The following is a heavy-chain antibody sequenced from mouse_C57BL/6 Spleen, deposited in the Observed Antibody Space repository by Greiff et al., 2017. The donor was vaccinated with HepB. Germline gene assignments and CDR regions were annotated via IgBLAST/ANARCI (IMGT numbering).Heavy chain of an antibody. CDR1: GYTFTDYY. J-gene: IGHJ4*01. V-gene: IGHV1-19*01. Sequence: EVQGVESGPVLVKPGASVKMSCKASGYTFTDYYMNWVKQSHGKSLEWIGVINPYNGGTSYNQKFKVKATLTVDKSSSTAYMELNSLTSEDSAVYYCASLGSLYAMDYWGQGTSVTVSS. CDR3: ASLGSLYAMDY. CDR2: INPYNGGT.